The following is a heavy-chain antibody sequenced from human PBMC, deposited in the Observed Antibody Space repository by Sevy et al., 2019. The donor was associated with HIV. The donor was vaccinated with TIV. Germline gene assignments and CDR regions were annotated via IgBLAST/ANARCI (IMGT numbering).Heavy chain of an antibody. CDR1: GGSFSGYY. CDR2: INHSGST. CDR3: AGYRVAGNFDY. J-gene: IGHJ4*02. V-gene: IGHV4-34*01. Sequence: SETLSLTCSVYGGSFSGYYWNCIRQPPGKGLEWIGEINHSGSTNYNPSLKSRVTISVDTSKNQFSLKLSAVAAADTAVYYCAGYRVAGNFDYWGQGTLVTVSS. D-gene: IGHD6-19*01.